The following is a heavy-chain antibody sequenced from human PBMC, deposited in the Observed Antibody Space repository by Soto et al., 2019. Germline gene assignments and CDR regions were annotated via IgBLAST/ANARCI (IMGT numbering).Heavy chain of an antibody. J-gene: IGHJ6*02. CDR3: ARWSRPYYGMDV. V-gene: IGHV3-74*01. D-gene: IGHD1-26*01. CDR1: GFTFSGYL. Sequence: GGSLRLSCAASGFTFSGYLMQGVGQPPGKGLVWVSRIDSDGSSTTYADSVKGRFTISRDNAKNTLYLETNSLRAEDSAVYYCARWSRPYYGMDVWGQGTTVTVSS. CDR2: IDSDGSST.